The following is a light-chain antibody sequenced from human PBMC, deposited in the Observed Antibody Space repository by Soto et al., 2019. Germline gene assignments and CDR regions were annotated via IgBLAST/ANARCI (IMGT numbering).Light chain of an antibody. CDR3: LQDYSSPLT. Sequence: DIQMNQSPSTLYAFMGGRVTITCRASQSISNWLAWYQQKPGKAPKLLIYDASSLQSGVPSRFSGSGSCTDFILTISRLQPEDFATYYCLQDYSSPLTFGGGTKVDIK. CDR2: DAS. CDR1: QSISNW. V-gene: IGKV1-5*01. J-gene: IGKJ4*01.